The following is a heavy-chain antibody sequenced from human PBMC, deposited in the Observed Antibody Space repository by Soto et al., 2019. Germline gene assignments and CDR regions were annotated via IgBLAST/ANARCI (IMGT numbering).Heavy chain of an antibody. Sequence: EVQLVESGGGLVQPGRSLRLSCAASGFTLDDYAMHWVRQAPGKGLEWVSGISWNSGSIGYADSVKGRFTISRDNAKNSLHLQMNSLRVEDTALYYCAKSPLGGSYSHFDFWGQGTLVTVSS. V-gene: IGHV3-9*01. CDR3: AKSPLGGSYSHFDF. CDR2: ISWNSGSI. CDR1: GFTLDDYA. J-gene: IGHJ4*01. D-gene: IGHD1-26*01.